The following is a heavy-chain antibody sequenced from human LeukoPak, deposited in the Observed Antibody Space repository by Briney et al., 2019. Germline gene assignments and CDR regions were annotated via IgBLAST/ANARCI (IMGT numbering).Heavy chain of an antibody. D-gene: IGHD6-19*01. Sequence: GGTLRLSCGASGFTFTSSTMTWVRRAPGKGREWVSAISGSGGYIYYADSVKGRFTISRDNAKNSLYLQMNSLRAEDTAVYYCARDSDSSGWLDYYMDVWGKGTTVTISS. CDR3: ARDSDSSGWLDYYMDV. V-gene: IGHV3-21*01. J-gene: IGHJ6*03. CDR1: GFTFTSST. CDR2: ISGSGGYI.